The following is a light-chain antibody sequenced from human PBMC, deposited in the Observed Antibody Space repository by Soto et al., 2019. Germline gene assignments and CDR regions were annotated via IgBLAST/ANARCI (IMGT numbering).Light chain of an antibody. J-gene: IGKJ1*01. Sequence: EIVMTQSPATLSVSPGERATLSCRPSQSVSSNLAWYQQKPGQAPRLLIYGASTRATGIPARFSGSGSGTEFTLTISSLQSEDFAVYYCQQYNNWPPWTFGQGTKVEIQ. CDR2: GAS. V-gene: IGKV3-15*01. CDR3: QQYNNWPPWT. CDR1: QSVSSN.